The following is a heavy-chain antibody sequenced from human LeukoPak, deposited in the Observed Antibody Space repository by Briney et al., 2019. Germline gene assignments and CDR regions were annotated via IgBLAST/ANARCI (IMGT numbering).Heavy chain of an antibody. CDR3: ARGRAFYDSSGYPDY. V-gene: IGHV4-39*07. J-gene: IGHJ4*02. D-gene: IGHD3-22*01. CDR2: IYYSGST. CDR1: GGSISSSSYY. Sequence: SETLSLTCTVSGGSISSSSYYWGWIRQLPGKGLEWIGSIYYSGSTYYNPSLKSRVTISVDTSKNQFSLKLSSVTAADTAVYYCARGRAFYDSSGYPDYWGQGTLVTVSS.